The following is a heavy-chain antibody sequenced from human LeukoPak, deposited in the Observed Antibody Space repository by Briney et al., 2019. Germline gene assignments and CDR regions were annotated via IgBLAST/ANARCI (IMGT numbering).Heavy chain of an antibody. Sequence: GGALRLSCACSGCTFINYWMGELRQPPGKGLECVANIRQDGGDNHYVDSVKGRFTISRDNARNSLSLQMNSLRAEDTAVYYCTKWSTSGSYYTEWGQGTLVTVSS. CDR2: IRQDGGDN. D-gene: IGHD3-10*01. CDR1: GCTFINYW. J-gene: IGHJ4*02. V-gene: IGHV3-7*01. CDR3: TKWSTSGSYYTE.